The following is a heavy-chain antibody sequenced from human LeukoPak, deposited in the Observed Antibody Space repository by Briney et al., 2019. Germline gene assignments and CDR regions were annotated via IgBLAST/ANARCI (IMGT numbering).Heavy chain of an antibody. CDR1: GYTFIGYY. Sequence: GASVMVSCKASGYTFIGYYMHWVRQAPGQGLEWMGWINLNSGGTKYAQKFQGRVTMTRDTSITTAYMELSRLRSDDTAVYYCARDSAAAGGLSFDYWGQGTLATVSS. CDR3: ARDSAAAGGLSFDY. CDR2: INLNSGGT. V-gene: IGHV1-2*02. D-gene: IGHD6-13*01. J-gene: IGHJ4*02.